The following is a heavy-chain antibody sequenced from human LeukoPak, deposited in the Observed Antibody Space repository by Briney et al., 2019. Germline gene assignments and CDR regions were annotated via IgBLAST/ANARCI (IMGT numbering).Heavy chain of an antibody. V-gene: IGHV3-33*06. CDR2: IWYDGSNK. J-gene: IGHJ4*02. CDR3: AKGSSIFDY. CDR1: GFTFSSYG. D-gene: IGHD2-15*01. Sequence: PGGSLRLSCAASGFTFSSYGMHWVRQAPGKGLEWVAVIWYDGSNKYYADSVKGRFTIPRDNSKNTLYLQMNSLRAEDTAVYYCAKGSSIFDYWGQGTLVTVSS.